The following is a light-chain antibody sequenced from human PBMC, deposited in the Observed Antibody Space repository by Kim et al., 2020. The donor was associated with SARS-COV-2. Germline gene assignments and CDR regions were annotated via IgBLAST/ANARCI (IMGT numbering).Light chain of an antibody. CDR3: QQYGSSPLST. CDR2: GAS. V-gene: IGKV3-20*01. CDR1: QSVSSSY. J-gene: IGKJ2*02. Sequence: SPGERATLSCRASQSVSSSYLAWYQQNPGQAPRLLIYGASSRATGIPDRFSGSGSGTDFTLTISRLEPEDFAVYYCQQYGSSPLSTFGQGTKLEI.